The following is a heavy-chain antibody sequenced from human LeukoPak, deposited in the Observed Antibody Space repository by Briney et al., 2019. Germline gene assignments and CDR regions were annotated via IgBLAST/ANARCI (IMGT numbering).Heavy chain of an antibody. V-gene: IGHV3-30*02. Sequence: PGGSLRLSCAASGFTFSSYSMNWVRQAPGKGLEWVAFIRYDGSNKYYADSVKGRFTISRDNSKNTLYLQMNSLRAEDTAVYYCAIVYGSGSYYLPPYYWGQGTLVTVSS. CDR2: IRYDGSNK. CDR1: GFTFSSYS. D-gene: IGHD3-10*01. CDR3: AIVYGSGSYYLPPYY. J-gene: IGHJ4*02.